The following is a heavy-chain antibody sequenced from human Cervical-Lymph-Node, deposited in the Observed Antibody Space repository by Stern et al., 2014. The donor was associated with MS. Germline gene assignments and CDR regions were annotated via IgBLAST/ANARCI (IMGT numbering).Heavy chain of an antibody. CDR2: IIPMFRTP. J-gene: IGHJ4*02. CDR1: GGSFSSFP. CDR3: ARPPTVVDGRFEF. V-gene: IGHV1-69*01. D-gene: IGHD4-23*01. Sequence: QVQLVQSGAEVKKPGSSVRVSCTSSGGSFSSFPITWVRQAPGQGLEWMGRIIPMFRTPKYSQKFQGRVTMTADESTTTAFLELTRLTSEDTAIYYCARPPTVVDGRFEFWGQGTRVTVS.